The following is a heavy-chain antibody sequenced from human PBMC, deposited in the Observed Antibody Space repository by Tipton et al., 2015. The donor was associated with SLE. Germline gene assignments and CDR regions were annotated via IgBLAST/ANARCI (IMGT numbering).Heavy chain of an antibody. V-gene: IGHV4-38-2*02. CDR3: ARDLQLWSPHFDY. Sequence: TLSLTCAVSGYSISSGYYWGWIRQPPGKGLEWIGSIYHSGSTNYNPSLKSRVTISVDTSKNQFSLKLSSVTAADTAVYYCARDLQLWSPHFDYWGQGTLVTVSS. J-gene: IGHJ4*02. CDR2: IYHSGST. CDR1: GYSISSGYY. D-gene: IGHD5-18*01.